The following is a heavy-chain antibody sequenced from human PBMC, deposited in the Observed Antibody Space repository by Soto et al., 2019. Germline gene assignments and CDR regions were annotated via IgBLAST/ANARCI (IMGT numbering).Heavy chain of an antibody. V-gene: IGHV5-51*01. CDR3: ARQEQVGNYYYGLDV. CDR2: IYPGDSDT. Sequence: PGESLKISCQGSGYSFTSYWIGWVRQMPGKGLEWMGIIYPGDSDTRYSPSFQGQVIISADKSIRTAYLQWNSLKASDTAMYYCARQEQVGNYYYGLDVWGQGTTVTVSS. D-gene: IGHD6-6*01. J-gene: IGHJ6*02. CDR1: GYSFTSYW.